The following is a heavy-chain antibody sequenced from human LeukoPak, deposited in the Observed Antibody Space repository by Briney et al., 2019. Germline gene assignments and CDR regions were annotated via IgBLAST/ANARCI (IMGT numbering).Heavy chain of an antibody. V-gene: IGHV4-59*01. J-gene: IGHJ4*02. D-gene: IGHD6-13*01. Sequence: SATLSLTCTVSGGSIGSYYWSWIRQPPGKGLEWIGYIYYSGSTNYNPSLKSRVTISVDTSKNQFSLKLSSVTAADTAVYYCASIAADCDYWGQGTLVTVSS. CDR2: IYYSGST. CDR1: GGSIGSYY. CDR3: ASIAADCDY.